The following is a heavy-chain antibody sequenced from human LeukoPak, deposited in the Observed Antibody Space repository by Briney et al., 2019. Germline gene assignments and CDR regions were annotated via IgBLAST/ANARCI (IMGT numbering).Heavy chain of an antibody. J-gene: IGHJ4*02. D-gene: IGHD3-10*01. Sequence: PGGSLRLSCAASGFTFSSYEMNWVRQAPGKGLEWVSYISSSGSTIYYADSVKGRFTISRDDAKNSLYLQMNSLRAEDTAVYYCVRDRHYIGNREVRFPYWGQGALATVSS. CDR1: GFTFSSYE. V-gene: IGHV3-48*03. CDR2: ISSSGSTI. CDR3: VRDRHYIGNREVRFPY.